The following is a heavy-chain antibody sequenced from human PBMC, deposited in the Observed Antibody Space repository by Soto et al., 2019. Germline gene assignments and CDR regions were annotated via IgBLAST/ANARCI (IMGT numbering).Heavy chain of an antibody. D-gene: IGHD3-3*01. V-gene: IGHV3-74*01. Sequence: GGSLRLSCAASGFTFSSYWMHWVRQAPGKGLVWVSRINSDGSSTSYADSVKGRFTISRDNAKNTLYLQMNSLRAEDTAVYYCARAGTYYDFWSGYQYYYYMDVWGKGTTVTVSS. CDR2: INSDGSST. CDR3: ARAGTYYDFWSGYQYYYYMDV. J-gene: IGHJ6*03. CDR1: GFTFSSYW.